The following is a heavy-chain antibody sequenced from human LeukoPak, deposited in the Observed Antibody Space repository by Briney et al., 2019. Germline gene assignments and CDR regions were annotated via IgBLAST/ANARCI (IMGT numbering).Heavy chain of an antibody. V-gene: IGHV3-53*01. CDR2: IYTGGTT. D-gene: IGHD3-16*01. Sequence: PXRSLRLSCAASGFTVSSTYMSWVRQAPGKGLEWVSVIYTGGTTYYADSVKRRFTISRDISKNTVYLQMNSLRTEDTAVYYCASTLGGSEDFWGQGTLVTVSS. CDR1: GFTVSSTY. J-gene: IGHJ4*02. CDR3: ASTLGGSEDF.